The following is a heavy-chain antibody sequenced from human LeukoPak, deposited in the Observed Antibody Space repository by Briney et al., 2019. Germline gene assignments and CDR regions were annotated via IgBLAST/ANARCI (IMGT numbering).Heavy chain of an antibody. CDR2: IYYSGST. CDR3: ARVFGYCSSTSCSGADWFDP. V-gene: IGHV4-31*11. Sequence: SETLSLTCAVSGGSISSGGYSWSWIRQHPGKGLEWIGYIYYSGSTYYNPSLKSRVTISVDTSKNQFSLKLSSVTAADTAVYHCARVFGYCSSTSCSGADWFDPWGQGTLVTVSS. D-gene: IGHD2-2*03. CDR1: GGSISSGGYS. J-gene: IGHJ5*02.